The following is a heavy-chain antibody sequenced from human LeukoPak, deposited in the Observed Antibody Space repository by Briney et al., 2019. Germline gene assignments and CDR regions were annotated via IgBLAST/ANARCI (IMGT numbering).Heavy chain of an antibody. CDR1: GFSIENDW. D-gene: IGHD3-10*01. CDR3: TLIQGWGAGSYFLDY. Sequence: AGGSLRLSCAASGFSIENDWMSWVRQAPGKCLEWVGRVKSYNAGGTTHYAAPVKGRFIISRDDSKNMLYLQMDSLKTEDTAVYYCTLIQGWGAGSYFLDYWGQGALVTVSS. V-gene: IGHV3-15*01. J-gene: IGHJ4*02. CDR2: VKSYNAGGTT.